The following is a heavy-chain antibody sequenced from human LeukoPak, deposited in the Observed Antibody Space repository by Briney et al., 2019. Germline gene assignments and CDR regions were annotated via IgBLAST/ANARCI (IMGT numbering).Heavy chain of an antibody. CDR2: INPSGGST. J-gene: IGHJ4*02. Sequence: ASVKVSCKASGYTFTSYYMHWVRQAPGQGLEWMGIINPSGGSTSYAQKFQGRDTMTRDTSTSTVYMELSSLRSEDTAVYYCARAPYYDFWSGYGFDYWGQGTLVTVSS. V-gene: IGHV1-46*01. CDR1: GYTFTSYY. D-gene: IGHD3-3*01. CDR3: ARAPYYDFWSGYGFDY.